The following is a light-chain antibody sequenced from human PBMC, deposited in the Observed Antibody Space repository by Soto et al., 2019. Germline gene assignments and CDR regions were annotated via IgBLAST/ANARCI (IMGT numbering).Light chain of an antibody. CDR2: NVG. CDR1: SREVVCYNY. V-gene: IGLV2-11*01. J-gene: IGLJ1*01. Sequence: QAVVTKLGSMHECADLSLIISWTCPSREVVCYNYVSWYQQYPGKAPKLIIYNVGTRRLGVHGRFSGSKYGNTASLNISGLQAEYDAQYYCCSYAGSYTFVFGSGTQVTVL. CDR3: CSYAGSYTFV.